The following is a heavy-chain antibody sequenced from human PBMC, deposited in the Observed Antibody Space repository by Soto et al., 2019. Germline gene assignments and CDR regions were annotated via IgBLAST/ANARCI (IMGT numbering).Heavy chain of an antibody. J-gene: IGHJ5*02. D-gene: IGHD3-9*01. Sequence: SETLSLTCTVSDASINSGGYYWSWIRQPPGKGLEWIGYIYYSGSTYYNPSLKSRVTISVDTSKNQFSLKLSSVTAADTAVYYCARGTRYYDILTGPGWFDPWGQGTLVTVSS. CDR1: DASINSGGYY. V-gene: IGHV4-30-4*08. CDR2: IYYSGST. CDR3: ARGTRYYDILTGPGWFDP.